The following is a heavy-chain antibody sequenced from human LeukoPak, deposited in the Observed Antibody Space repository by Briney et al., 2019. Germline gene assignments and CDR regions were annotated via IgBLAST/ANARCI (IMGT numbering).Heavy chain of an antibody. CDR3: AREVDIVATTREMAAMVNPYFDY. D-gene: IGHD5-12*01. CDR1: GGSISSSSYY. CDR2: IYYSGST. V-gene: IGHV4-39*07. Sequence: PSETLSLTCTVSGGSISSSSYYWGWLRQPPGKGLEWIGSIYYSGSTYYNPSLKSRVTISVDTSKNQFSLKLSSVTAADTAVYYCAREVDIVATTREMAAMVNPYFDYWGQGTLVTVSS. J-gene: IGHJ4*02.